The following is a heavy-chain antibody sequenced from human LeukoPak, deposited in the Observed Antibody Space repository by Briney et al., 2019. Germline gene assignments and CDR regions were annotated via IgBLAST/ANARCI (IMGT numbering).Heavy chain of an antibody. J-gene: IGHJ4*02. D-gene: IGHD6-13*01. V-gene: IGHV4-4*07. CDR1: GGSISSYY. CDR2: IYTSGTT. Sequence: KPSETLSLTCTVSGGSISSYYWSWIRQPAGKGLEWIGRIYTSGTTNYNPSLKSRVTMSVDTPKNQFSLKLSSVTAADTAVYYCARDYSSSWYRFFDYWGQGTLVTVSS. CDR3: ARDYSSSWYRFFDY.